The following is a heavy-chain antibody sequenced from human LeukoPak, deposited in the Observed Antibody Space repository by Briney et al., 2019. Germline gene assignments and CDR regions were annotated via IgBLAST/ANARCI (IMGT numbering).Heavy chain of an antibody. CDR1: GGSISSYY. J-gene: IGHJ6*03. D-gene: IGHD3-10*01. Sequence: SETLSLTCTVSGGSISSYYWSWIRQPPGKGLEWIGYIHYSGSTNYNPSLKSRVTISVDTSKNQFSLRLTSVTAADTAVYYCARAWGLGSRYYYYMDVWGKGTTVTISS. V-gene: IGHV4-59*01. CDR2: IHYSGST. CDR3: ARAWGLGSRYYYYMDV.